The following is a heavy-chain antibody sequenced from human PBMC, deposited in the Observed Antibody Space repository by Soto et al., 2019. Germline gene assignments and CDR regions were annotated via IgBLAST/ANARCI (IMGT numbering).Heavy chain of an antibody. V-gene: IGHV2-5*01. Sequence: SGPTLVNTTPTLTLTYTLSGFSLTTSGVSVGWIRQPQGKALEWRALIYWNDAQSYTPSLKSKLTITKDTSKKQVVLTMTNIVLVDTHTYYSPYRLRYAAYWIDPWGQGTLVTVSS. CDR1: GFSLTTSGVS. D-gene: IGHD1-1*01. J-gene: IGHJ5*02. CDR3: PYRLRYAAYWIDP. CDR2: IYWNDAQ.